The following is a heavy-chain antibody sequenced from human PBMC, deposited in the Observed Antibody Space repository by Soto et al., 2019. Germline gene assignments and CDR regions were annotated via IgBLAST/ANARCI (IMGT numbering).Heavy chain of an antibody. CDR2: IYYSGST. CDR3: ARTYYYDSSGYYYDY. J-gene: IGHJ4*02. CDR1: GGSISSSSYY. D-gene: IGHD3-22*01. Sequence: SETLSLTCTVSGGSISSSSYYWSWIRQHPGKGLEWIGYIYYSGSTYYNPSLKSRVTISVDTSKNQFSLKLSSVTAADTAVYYCARTYYYDSSGYYYDYWGQGTLVTVSS. V-gene: IGHV4-31*03.